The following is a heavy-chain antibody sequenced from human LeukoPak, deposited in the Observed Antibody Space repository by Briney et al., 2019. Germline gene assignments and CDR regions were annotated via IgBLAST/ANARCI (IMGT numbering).Heavy chain of an antibody. V-gene: IGHV3-11*01. CDR2: ISSSGSTL. D-gene: IGHD3-9*01. CDR1: GFTFSDYY. CDR3: ARGRVTYYDILTGHYFDY. J-gene: IGHJ4*02. Sequence: PGGSLRLSCAASGFTFSDYYMSWIRQAPGKGLEWVSYISSSGSTLYYADSVKGRFTISRDNAKNSLYLQMNSLRAEDTAVYYCARGRVTYYDILTGHYFDYWGQGTLVTVSS.